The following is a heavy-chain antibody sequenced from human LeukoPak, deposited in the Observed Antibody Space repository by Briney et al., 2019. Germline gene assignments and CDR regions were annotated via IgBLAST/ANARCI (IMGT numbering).Heavy chain of an antibody. D-gene: IGHD3-10*01. Sequence: GGSLRLSCAASGFTFSSYDMHWVRQATGKGLEWVSAIGTAGDTYYPGSVKGRFTISRENAKNSLYLQMNSLRAGDTAVYYCARVAYYYGSGSYDYWGQGTLVTVSS. CDR3: ARVAYYYGSGSYDY. CDR1: GFTFSSYD. J-gene: IGHJ4*02. V-gene: IGHV3-13*01. CDR2: IGTAGDT.